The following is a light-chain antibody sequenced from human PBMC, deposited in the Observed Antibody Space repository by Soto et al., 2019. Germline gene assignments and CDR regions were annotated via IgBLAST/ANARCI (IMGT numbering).Light chain of an antibody. CDR1: SSDVGSYNL. V-gene: IGLV2-23*01. CDR2: EGT. J-gene: IGLJ1*01. Sequence: SVLTQPASVSGSPGQSITISCTGTSSDVGSYNLVSWYQQHPGKAPKLMIYEGTKRPSGVSDRFSGSRSGNTASLTISGLQAEDEADYYCCSYAGSSTYYVFGNGTKVTV. CDR3: CSYAGSSTYYV.